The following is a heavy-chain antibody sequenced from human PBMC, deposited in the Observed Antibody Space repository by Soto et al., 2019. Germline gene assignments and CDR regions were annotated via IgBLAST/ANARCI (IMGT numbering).Heavy chain of an antibody. J-gene: IGHJ5*02. CDR3: ARGLISSIAARGFKKSWFDP. D-gene: IGHD6-6*01. Sequence: SETLSLTCAVYGGSFSGYYWSWIRQPPGKGLEWIGEINHSGSTNYNPSLKSRVTISVDTSKNQFSLKLSSVTAADTAVYYCARGLISSIAARGFKKSWFDPWGQGTLVTVSS. CDR2: INHSGST. CDR1: GGSFSGYY. V-gene: IGHV4-34*01.